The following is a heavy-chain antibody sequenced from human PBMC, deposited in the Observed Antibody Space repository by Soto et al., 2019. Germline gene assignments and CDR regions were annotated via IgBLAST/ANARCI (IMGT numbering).Heavy chain of an antibody. CDR3: AREHCTNGVCHRVDP. J-gene: IGHJ5*02. Sequence: LSLTCTVSGGSIISGGYYWSWIRQHPGEGLEWIGYIYYSGSTYYNPSLKSRVTISVDTSKNQFSLKLSSVTAADTAVYYCAREHCTNGVCHRVDPWGQGTLVTVSS. V-gene: IGHV4-31*03. CDR2: IYYSGST. D-gene: IGHD2-8*01. CDR1: GGSIISGGYY.